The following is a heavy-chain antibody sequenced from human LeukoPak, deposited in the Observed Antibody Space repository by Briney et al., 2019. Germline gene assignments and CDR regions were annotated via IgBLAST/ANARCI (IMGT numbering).Heavy chain of an antibody. CDR1: GFTFSNYD. CDR2: IWYDGSNK. D-gene: IGHD3-22*01. Sequence: GGSLRLSCAVSGFTFSNYDMHWVRQAPGKGLEWVAVIWYDGSNKYYADSVKGRFTISRDNSKNTLYLQMNSLRAEDTAVYYCAREGESGYYYVFDYWGQGTLVTVSS. J-gene: IGHJ4*02. V-gene: IGHV3-33*08. CDR3: AREGESGYYYVFDY.